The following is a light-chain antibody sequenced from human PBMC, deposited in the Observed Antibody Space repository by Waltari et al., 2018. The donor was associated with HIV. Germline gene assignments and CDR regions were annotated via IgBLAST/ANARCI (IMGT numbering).Light chain of an antibody. CDR3: GTWDSSLSAGV. V-gene: IGLV1-51*02. Sequence: QSVLTQPPSVSAAPGQKVNISCSGSSSNIGNNYVSWYQPLPGTAPKLLISENYKRPQGVPDRFSGSKSGTAATLGITGLQPGDEADYYCGTWDSSLSAGVFGGGTKLTVL. CDR1: SSNIGNNY. J-gene: IGLJ2*01. CDR2: ENY.